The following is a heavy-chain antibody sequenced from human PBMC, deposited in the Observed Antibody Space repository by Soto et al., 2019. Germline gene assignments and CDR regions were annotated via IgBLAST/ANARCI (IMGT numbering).Heavy chain of an antibody. J-gene: IGHJ6*03. CDR3: ARDGTMVRGWSGPRRYYYYMDV. CDR2: ISAYNGNT. D-gene: IGHD3-10*01. V-gene: IGHV1-18*01. CDR1: GYTFTSYG. Sequence: ASVKVSCKASGYTFTSYGISWVRQAPGQGLEWMGWISAYNGNTNYAQKLQGRVTMTTDTSTSTAYMELRSLRSDDTAVYYCARDGTMVRGWSGPRRYYYYMDVWGKGTTVTVSS.